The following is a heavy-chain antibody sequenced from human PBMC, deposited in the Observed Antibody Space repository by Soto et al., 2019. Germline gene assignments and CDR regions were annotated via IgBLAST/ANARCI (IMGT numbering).Heavy chain of an antibody. D-gene: IGHD3-10*01. V-gene: IGHV3-13*01. CDR1: GFILSNYD. Sequence: EVQLVESGGGLVQPGGSLRLSCAASGFILSNYDVHWVRQTSGHGLEWVARIGVVGDTNYSGSVKSRFTISRQNARNSFFLQMNSLIAGDTAVYFCVRGLPGGFDPWGQGTLVTVSS. J-gene: IGHJ5*02. CDR3: VRGLPGGFDP. CDR2: IGVVGDT.